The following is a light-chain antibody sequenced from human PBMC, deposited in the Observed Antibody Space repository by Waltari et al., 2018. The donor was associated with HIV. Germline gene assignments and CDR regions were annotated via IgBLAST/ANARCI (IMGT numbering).Light chain of an antibody. CDR1: AARVTTTNS. V-gene: IGLV7-46*01. Sequence: QALVTQASSLSVSLGGTVTFTFSSSAARVTTTNSPYWFQQKAGPAPPTLIYYGDKRHPWTPGRFAGSIAEGKAVLTLTGAQPEDEATYHCLLSFHTVRVFGGGT. J-gene: IGLJ2*01. CDR2: YGD. CDR3: LLSFHTVRV.